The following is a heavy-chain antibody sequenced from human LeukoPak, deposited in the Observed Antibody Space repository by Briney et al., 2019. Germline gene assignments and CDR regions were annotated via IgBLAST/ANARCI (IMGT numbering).Heavy chain of an antibody. CDR1: GFTFNNAY. D-gene: IGHD3-22*01. CDR2: IKGKTDGGTA. Sequence: GGSLRLSCAASGFTFNNAYMNWVHQAPGKGLEWIGRIKGKTDGGTADYAAPVKGRFTISRDDSKNTLYLQMNSLETEDTAVYYCTTQYYYDSSGYSNKAGFDYWGQGTLVTVSS. CDR3: TTQYYYDSSGYSNKAGFDY. J-gene: IGHJ4*02. V-gene: IGHV3-15*01.